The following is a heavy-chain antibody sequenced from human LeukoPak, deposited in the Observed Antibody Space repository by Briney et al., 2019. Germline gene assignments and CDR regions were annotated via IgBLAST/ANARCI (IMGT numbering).Heavy chain of an antibody. CDR2: IKQDGSEK. CDR1: GFTFSSYW. V-gene: IGHV3-7*01. Sequence: PGGSLRLSCAASGFTFSSYWMSWVRQAPGKGLEWVANIKQDGSEKYYVDSVKGRFTISRDNAKNSLYLQMNSLRAEDTAVCYCAREEGYCSGGSCLLDYWGQGTLVTVST. J-gene: IGHJ4*02. D-gene: IGHD2-15*01. CDR3: AREEGYCSGGSCLLDY.